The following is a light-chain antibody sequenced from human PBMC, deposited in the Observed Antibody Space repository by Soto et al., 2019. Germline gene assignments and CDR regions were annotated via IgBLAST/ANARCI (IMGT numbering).Light chain of an antibody. CDR3: QHYGDPQWT. Sequence: EIVLTQCPGTLSLSPGERATLSCRAVHSVYDSYFAFYQQKPLRPPRLLIYFVSIRGYCIPDRFSGSGSGTDFTLTISRLEPEDFAVYYCQHYGDPQWTFGQGTKVDI. CDR2: FVS. J-gene: IGKJ1*01. CDR1: HSVYDSY. V-gene: IGKV3-20*01.